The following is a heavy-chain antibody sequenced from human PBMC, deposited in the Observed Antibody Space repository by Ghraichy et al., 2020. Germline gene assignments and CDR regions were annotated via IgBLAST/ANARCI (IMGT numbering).Heavy chain of an antibody. Sequence: GGSLRLSCAASGFRFTNYAMSWVRQAPGKGLEWVSTISGRDGTTYYADSVKGRFTISRDNSKNTLYVQMNSLRDEDTAVYYCARLEASNIVEVPVVFDYWGQGTVVTVSS. CDR2: ISGRDGTT. D-gene: IGHD2-2*01. V-gene: IGHV3-23*01. CDR3: ARLEASNIVEVPVVFDY. J-gene: IGHJ4*02. CDR1: GFRFTNYA.